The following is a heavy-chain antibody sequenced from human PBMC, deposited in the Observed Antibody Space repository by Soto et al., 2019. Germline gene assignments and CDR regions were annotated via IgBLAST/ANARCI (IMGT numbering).Heavy chain of an antibody. J-gene: IGHJ3*02. D-gene: IGHD6-19*01. CDR2: ISWNSGSI. V-gene: IGHV3-9*01. Sequence: EVQLVESGGGLVQPGRSLRLSCAASGFTFDDYAMHWVRQAPGKGLEWVSGISWNSGSIGYADSVKGRFTISRDNAKNSLYLQMNSLRAEDTALYYCARLSRDAFDIWGQGTMVTVSS. CDR3: ARLSRDAFDI. CDR1: GFTFDDYA.